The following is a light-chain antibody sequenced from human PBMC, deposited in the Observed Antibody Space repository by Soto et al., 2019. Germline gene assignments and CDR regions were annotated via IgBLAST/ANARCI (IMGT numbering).Light chain of an antibody. CDR3: QQYGGSPPIT. Sequence: EIVLTQSPGSLSLSPGERATLSCRASQSFSSNYLAWYQQKPGQAPRLLMYGASSRATGIPDRFSGSGSGTDFTLTISRLEPEDFAVYYCQQYGGSPPITFGQGTKVEIK. V-gene: IGKV3-20*01. J-gene: IGKJ1*01. CDR2: GAS. CDR1: QSFSSNY.